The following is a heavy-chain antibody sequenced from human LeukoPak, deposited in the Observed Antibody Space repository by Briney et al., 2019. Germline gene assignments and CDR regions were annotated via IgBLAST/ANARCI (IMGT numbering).Heavy chain of an antibody. CDR1: GYTFSTYD. CDR2: MNPKSGNT. V-gene: IGHV1-8*01. D-gene: IGHD6-19*01. CDR3: ARGGAGYSSGWYRYYYYYYMDV. J-gene: IGHJ6*03. Sequence: ASVKVSCKASGYTFSTYDINWVRQAPGQGLEWMGWMNPKSGNTGFAQKFQGRLTMTRDTSISTAYMELSSLRSEDTAVYYCARGGAGYSSGWYRYYYYYYMDVWGKGTTVTVSS.